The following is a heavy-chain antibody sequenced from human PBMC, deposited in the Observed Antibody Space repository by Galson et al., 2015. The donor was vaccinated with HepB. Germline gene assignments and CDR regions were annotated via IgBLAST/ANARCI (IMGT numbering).Heavy chain of an antibody. Sequence: PALVKPTQTLTLTCTFSGFSLSTSGVGVGWIRQPPGKALEWLALIYWDDDKRFSPSLKSRLTITKDTSKNQVVLTMTNMDPVDTATYYCAHRYYDFWSGYYGYFDYWGQGTLVTVSS. D-gene: IGHD3-3*01. CDR1: GFSLSTSGVG. V-gene: IGHV2-5*02. CDR2: IYWDDDK. J-gene: IGHJ4*02. CDR3: AHRYYDFWSGYYGYFDY.